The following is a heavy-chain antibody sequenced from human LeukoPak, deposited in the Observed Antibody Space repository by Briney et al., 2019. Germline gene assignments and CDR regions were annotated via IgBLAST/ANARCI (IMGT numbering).Heavy chain of an antibody. J-gene: IGHJ6*03. CDR3: ARDRLDTALDHYYYYYMDV. D-gene: IGHD5-18*01. CDR1: GFTFSSYS. Sequence: GGSLRLSCAASGFTFSSYSMNWVRQAPGKGLEWVSSISSSSSYIYYADSVKGRFTISRDNAKNSLYLQMNSLRAEDTAVYYCARDRLDTALDHYYYYYMDVWGKGTTVTVSS. V-gene: IGHV3-21*01. CDR2: ISSSSSYI.